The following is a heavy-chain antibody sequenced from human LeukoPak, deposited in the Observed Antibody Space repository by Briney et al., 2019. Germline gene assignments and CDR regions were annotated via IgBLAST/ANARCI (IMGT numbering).Heavy chain of an antibody. CDR3: ARRGDSSSFDY. CDR2: IYPGDSDT. Sequence: GESLKISCKGSGYSFSDFWIVWVRQMPGQGLEWMGIIYPGDSDTRYSPSFQGQVTISADKSISTAYLQWSSLKASDTAMYYCARRGDSSSFDYWGQGTLVTVSS. J-gene: IGHJ4*02. CDR1: GYSFSDFW. V-gene: IGHV5-51*01. D-gene: IGHD2-21*02.